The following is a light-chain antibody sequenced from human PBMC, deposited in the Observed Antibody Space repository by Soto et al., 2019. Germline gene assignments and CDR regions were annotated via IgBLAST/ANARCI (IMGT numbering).Light chain of an antibody. Sequence: ETVLTQSPGTLSLSPGEIATLSCRASQSVTNDYLAWHQQKPGQAPRLLIYGASSRATGIPDRFGGSGAGTDFTLTISGLEPEDFAVYYCQQYGSSPYTFGQGTKLEIK. J-gene: IGKJ2*01. CDR3: QQYGSSPYT. CDR1: QSVTNDY. V-gene: IGKV3-20*01. CDR2: GAS.